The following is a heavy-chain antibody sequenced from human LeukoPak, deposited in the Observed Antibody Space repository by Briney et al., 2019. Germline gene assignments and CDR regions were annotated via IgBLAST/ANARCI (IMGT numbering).Heavy chain of an antibody. Sequence: GESLKISCKGSGYSFTSYWIGWVRQMPGKGLEWMGIIHPGDSDTRYSPSFQGQVTISADKSISTAYLQWSSLKASDTAMYYCARHREGGTRERISYYYMDVWGKGTTVTVSS. CDR1: GYSFTSYW. V-gene: IGHV5-51*01. D-gene: IGHD1-1*01. CDR3: ARHREGGTRERISYYYMDV. J-gene: IGHJ6*03. CDR2: IHPGDSDT.